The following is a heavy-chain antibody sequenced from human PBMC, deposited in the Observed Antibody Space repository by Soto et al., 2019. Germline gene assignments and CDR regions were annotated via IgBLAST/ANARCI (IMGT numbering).Heavy chain of an antibody. CDR2: ISSSSSYI. D-gene: IGHD6-25*01. CDR1: GFTFSSYS. J-gene: IGHJ6*03. Sequence: GGSLRLSCAASGFTFSSYSMNWARQAPGKGLEWVSSISSSSSYIYYADSVKGRFTISRDNAKNSLYLQMNSLRAEDTAVYYCARGGRNSGYYYYYMDVWGKGTTVTVSS. V-gene: IGHV3-21*01. CDR3: ARGGRNSGYYYYYMDV.